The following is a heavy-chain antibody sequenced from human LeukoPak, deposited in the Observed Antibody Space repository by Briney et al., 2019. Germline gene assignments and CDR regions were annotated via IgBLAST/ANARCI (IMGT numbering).Heavy chain of an antibody. V-gene: IGHV3-23*01. CDR2: ISYSGGST. J-gene: IGHJ4*02. D-gene: IGHD2-2*01. CDR1: GFTFSSYA. Sequence: GGSLRLSCAASGFTFSSYAMSWVRQAPGKGLEWLSVISYSGGSTYYADSVKGRFTISTDNSKSTLYLQMNSLRAEDTAVYYCAKLSSTSCYDRLDYWGQGTLVTVSS. CDR3: AKLSSTSCYDRLDY.